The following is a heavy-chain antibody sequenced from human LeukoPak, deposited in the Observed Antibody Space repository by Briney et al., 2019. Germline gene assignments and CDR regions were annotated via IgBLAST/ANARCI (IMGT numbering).Heavy chain of an antibody. CDR3: AKDLSNPYKYYGMDV. V-gene: IGHV3-23*01. CDR1: GFTFSSYA. Sequence: GGSLRLSCAASGFTFSSYAMSWVRQAPGKGLEWVSAISGSGSSTYYADSVKGRFTISRGNSKNTLYLQMNSLRAEDTAVYSCAKDLSNPYKYYGMDVWGQGTTVTVSS. CDR2: ISGSGSST. J-gene: IGHJ6*02. D-gene: IGHD4-4*01.